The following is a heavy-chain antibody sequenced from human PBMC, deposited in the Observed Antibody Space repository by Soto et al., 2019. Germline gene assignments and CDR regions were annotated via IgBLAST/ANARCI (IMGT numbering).Heavy chain of an antibody. Sequence: QVQLQESGPGLVKPSQTLSLTCTVSGGSISSGGYYWSWIRQHPGKGLEWIGYLYYSGSTYYNPSLKSRVTISVATSKNQFSLKLSSVTAADTAVYHCARVGGINWFDPWGQGTLVTVSS. CDR2: LYYSGST. CDR1: GGSISSGGYY. D-gene: IGHD1-20*01. V-gene: IGHV4-31*03. CDR3: ARVGGINWFDP. J-gene: IGHJ5*02.